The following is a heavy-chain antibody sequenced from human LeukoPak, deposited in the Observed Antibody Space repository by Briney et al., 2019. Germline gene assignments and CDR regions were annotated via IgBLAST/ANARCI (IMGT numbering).Heavy chain of an antibody. V-gene: IGHV4-59*01. CDR1: GDSISSYY. Sequence: PSETLSLTCTVSGDSISSYYWTRIRQPPGKGLEWIGYIYYSGSTNYNPSLKSRVTISVDTSKNQFSLKLNSVTAADTAVYYCARENNYFDYWGQGTLVTVSS. CDR3: ARENNYFDY. CDR2: IYYSGST. J-gene: IGHJ4*02.